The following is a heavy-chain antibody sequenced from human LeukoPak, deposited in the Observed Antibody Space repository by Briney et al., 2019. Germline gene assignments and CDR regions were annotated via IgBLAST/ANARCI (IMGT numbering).Heavy chain of an antibody. Sequence: PGGSLRLSCAASGFTFSSYGMTWVRQAPGKGLELVSVISGNGVSAYYADSVKGRFTIFRDNSKNTLHLQMNSLRAEDTAVYYCARRGGDNTPMATMKYFFDYWGQGSLVTVSS. CDR1: GFTFSSYG. V-gene: IGHV3-23*01. J-gene: IGHJ4*02. D-gene: IGHD5-18*01. CDR3: ARRGGDNTPMATMKYFFDY. CDR2: ISGNGVSA.